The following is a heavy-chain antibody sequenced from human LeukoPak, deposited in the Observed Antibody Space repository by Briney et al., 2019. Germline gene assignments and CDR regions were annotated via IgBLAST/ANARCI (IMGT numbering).Heavy chain of an antibody. CDR3: ANFDYGDYVFDY. D-gene: IGHD4-17*01. J-gene: IGHJ4*02. Sequence: SETLSLTCTVSGGSISSGGYYWRWIRQHPGKGLEWIGYIYYSGSTYYNPSLKSRVTISVDTSKNQFSLKLSSVTAADTAVYYCANFDYGDYVFDYWGQGTLVTVSS. CDR2: IYYSGST. V-gene: IGHV4-31*03. CDR1: GGSISSGGYY.